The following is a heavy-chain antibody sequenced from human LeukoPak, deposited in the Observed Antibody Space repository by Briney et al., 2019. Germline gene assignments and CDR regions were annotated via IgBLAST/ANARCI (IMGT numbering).Heavy chain of an antibody. Sequence: SETLSLTCTVSGGSISSYYWSWIRQPAGKGLEWIGRIYTSGSTNYNPSLKSRVTISVDKSKNQFSLKRSSVTAADTAVYYCARGLSIAAAGVFDYWGQGTLVTVSS. CDR2: IYTSGST. J-gene: IGHJ4*02. V-gene: IGHV4-4*07. CDR3: ARGLSIAAAGVFDY. CDR1: GGSISSYY. D-gene: IGHD6-13*01.